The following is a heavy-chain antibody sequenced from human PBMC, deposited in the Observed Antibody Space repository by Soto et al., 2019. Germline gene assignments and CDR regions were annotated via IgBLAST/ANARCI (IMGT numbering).Heavy chain of an antibody. CDR3: AREAVSGRTGFDY. V-gene: IGHV1-18*01. CDR1: GYTFTSYG. CDR2: VNAYNGNT. J-gene: IGHJ4*02. D-gene: IGHD6-19*01. Sequence: QVQLVQSGAEVKKPGASVKVSCKASGYTFTSYGISWVRQAPGQGLEWMGWVNAYNGNTNYAQKFQGRVTMTTDTSTRTAYMERRSLRADATAVYYCAREAVSGRTGFDYWGQGTLVTVSS.